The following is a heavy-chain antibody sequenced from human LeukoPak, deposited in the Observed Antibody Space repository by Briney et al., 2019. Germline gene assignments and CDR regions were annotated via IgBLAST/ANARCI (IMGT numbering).Heavy chain of an antibody. Sequence: SSETLSLTCAVYGGSFSGYYWSWIRQPPGKGLEWIGEINHSGSTNYNPSLKSRVTISVDTSKNQFSLKLSSVTAADTAVCYCASSSYVLRYFDWLLPIDYWGQGTLVTVSS. CDR1: GGSFSGYY. D-gene: IGHD3-9*01. CDR3: ASSSYVLRYFDWLLPIDY. CDR2: INHSGST. V-gene: IGHV4-34*01. J-gene: IGHJ4*02.